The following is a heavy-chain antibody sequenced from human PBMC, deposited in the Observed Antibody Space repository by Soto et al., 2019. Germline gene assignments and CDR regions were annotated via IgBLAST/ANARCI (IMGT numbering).Heavy chain of an antibody. CDR1: GFTFSSFA. Sequence: PGGSLRLSCAASGFTFSSFAMSWVRQAPGKGLDWVSAISGSGGSTYSADSVKGRFTISRDNSKNTLYLQMNSLRAEDTAVYYCAKDLWGARYSSSPPEDVWGKGTTVTVSS. CDR2: ISGSGGST. CDR3: AKDLWGARYSSSPPEDV. V-gene: IGHV3-23*01. J-gene: IGHJ6*04. D-gene: IGHD6-13*01.